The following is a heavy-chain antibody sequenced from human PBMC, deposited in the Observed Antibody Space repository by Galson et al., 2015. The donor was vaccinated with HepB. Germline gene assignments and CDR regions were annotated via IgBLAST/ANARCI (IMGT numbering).Heavy chain of an antibody. D-gene: IGHD2-2*02. CDR1: GFSFSSYA. Sequence: SLRLSCAASGFSFSSYAMTWVRQAPGKGLEWVSSIRGNGGDIKYGDSVKGRFTIFRDKAKTTLYLQMNSLRAEDTAVYYCAKGDVWGPAAINYGLHVWGQGTTVTVSS. CDR3: AKGDVWGPAAINYGLHV. CDR2: IRGNGGDI. V-gene: IGHV3-23*01. J-gene: IGHJ6*02.